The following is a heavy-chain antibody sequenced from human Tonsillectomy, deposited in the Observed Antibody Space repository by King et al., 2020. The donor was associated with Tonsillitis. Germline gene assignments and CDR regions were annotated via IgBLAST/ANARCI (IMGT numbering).Heavy chain of an antibody. CDR3: ASSQSYYDSSGYYYHSFDF. J-gene: IGHJ3*01. D-gene: IGHD3-22*01. V-gene: IGHV4-59*01. CDR2: VYYSGST. CDR1: GGSISSYY. Sequence: QLQESGPGLVKPSDTLSLTCTVSGGSISSYYWSWIRQPPGKGLEWIGYVYYSGSTNYNPSLKSRVTISVDTSKNQFSLKLSSVTAAYTAVYYCASSQSYYDSSGYYYHSFDFWGQGIMVTVSS.